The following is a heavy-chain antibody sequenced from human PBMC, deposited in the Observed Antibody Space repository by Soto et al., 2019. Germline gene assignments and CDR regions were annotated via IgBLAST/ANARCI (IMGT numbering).Heavy chain of an antibody. CDR1: GFTFSDYY. CDR3: ARDSNQDSSGYYPLIYYYYGMDV. V-gene: IGHV3-11*04. CDR2: ISSSGSTI. Sequence: QVQLVESGGGLVKPGGSLRLSCAASGFTFSDYYMSWIRQAPGKGLEWVSYISSSGSTIYYADSVKGRFTISRDNAKNSLYLQMNSLRAEDTAVYYCARDSNQDSSGYYPLIYYYYGMDVWGQGTTVTVSS. D-gene: IGHD3-22*01. J-gene: IGHJ6*02.